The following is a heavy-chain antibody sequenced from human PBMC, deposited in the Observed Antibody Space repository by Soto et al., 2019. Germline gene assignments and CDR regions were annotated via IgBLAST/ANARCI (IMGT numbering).Heavy chain of an antibody. CDR1: GFTFSSYS. CDR3: ARVGNYYYYYMDV. CDR2: ISSSSSTI. D-gene: IGHD6-13*01. V-gene: IGHV3-48*01. J-gene: IGHJ6*03. Sequence: EVQLVESGGGLVQPGGSLRLSCAASGFTFSSYSMNWVRQAPGKGLEWVSYISSSSSTIYYADSVKGRFTISRDNAKNSLYLQMTSLRAEDTAVYYCARVGNYYYYYMDVRGKGTTVTVSS.